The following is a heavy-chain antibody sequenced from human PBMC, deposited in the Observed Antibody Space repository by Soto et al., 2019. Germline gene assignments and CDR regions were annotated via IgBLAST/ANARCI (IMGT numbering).Heavy chain of an antibody. J-gene: IGHJ4*02. CDR2: INPNSGAT. D-gene: IGHD1-26*01. CDR3: ARDLAKGGGSAGFDY. CDR1: GYTFTDYY. V-gene: IGHV1-2*02. Sequence: ASVKVSCKASGYTFTDYYMHWVRQAPGQGLEWMGWINPNSGATSYAQRFQGRVTMTRDTSISTAYMELSRLTSDDTAVYCCARDLAKGGGSAGFDYWGQGTLVTVSS.